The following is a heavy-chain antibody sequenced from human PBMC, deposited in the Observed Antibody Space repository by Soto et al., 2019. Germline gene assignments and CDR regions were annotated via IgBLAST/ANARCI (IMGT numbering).Heavy chain of an antibody. Sequence: PSWPLSLTCAFSGGSISSCGYAWTWIRQPPGKGLEGSGYIYHTCATDYDPSLKGRLTISLDRSKNHFSLKLTSVTAADTAVYFCARELLMLRGAGGMDVLGHGTTFCV. J-gene: IGHJ6*02. CDR2: IYHTCAT. V-gene: IGHV4-30-2*01. CDR3: ARELLMLRGAGGMDV. CDR1: GGSISSCGYA. D-gene: IGHD3-10*01.